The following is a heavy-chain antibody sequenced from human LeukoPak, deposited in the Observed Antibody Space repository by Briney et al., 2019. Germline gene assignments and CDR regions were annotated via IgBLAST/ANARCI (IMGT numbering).Heavy chain of an antibody. CDR1: GGSISSGGYY. CDR2: IYSGGST. V-gene: IGHV4-31*03. D-gene: IGHD3-22*01. J-gene: IGHJ4*02. CDR3: ATSPGEYYDSTGYYRFDS. Sequence: SETLSLTCTVSGGSISSGGYYWSWIRQHPGKGLEWIGYIYSGGSTFSNPSLKSRLSISLDTSDNQLSLKLSSVTAADTAVYFCATSPGEYYDSTGYYRFDSWGQGILVAVSS.